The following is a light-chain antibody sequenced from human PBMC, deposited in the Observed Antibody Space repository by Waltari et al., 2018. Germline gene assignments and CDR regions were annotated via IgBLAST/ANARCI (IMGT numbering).Light chain of an antibody. CDR3: QQYKDLPRT. CDR2: DAS. V-gene: IGKV1-33*01. Sequence: DIQMTQSPSSMSASVGARVSITCQASQDIRNYLSLYQQKPGKAPKLRIYDASNLETGVPSRFSGSASGTDFTFTISSLQPEDIGTYYCQQYKDLPRTFGQGTKVEFK. CDR1: QDIRNY. J-gene: IGKJ1*01.